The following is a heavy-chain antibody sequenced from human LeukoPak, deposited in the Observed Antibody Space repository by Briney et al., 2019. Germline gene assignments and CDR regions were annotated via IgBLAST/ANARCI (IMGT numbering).Heavy chain of an antibody. J-gene: IGHJ6*02. V-gene: IGHV3-30-3*01. CDR1: GFTFSSYA. Sequence: PGGSLRLSCAASGFTFSSYAMHWVRQAPGKGLEWVAVISYDGSNKYYADSVKGRFTISRDNSKNTLYPQMNSLRAEDTAVYYCARGEDWNFGMDVWGQGTTVTVSS. CDR2: ISYDGSNK. CDR3: ARGEDWNFGMDV. D-gene: IGHD1-7*01.